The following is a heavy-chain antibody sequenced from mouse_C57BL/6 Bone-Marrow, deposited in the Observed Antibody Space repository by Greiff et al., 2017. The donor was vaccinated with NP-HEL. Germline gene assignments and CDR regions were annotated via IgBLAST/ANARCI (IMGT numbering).Heavy chain of an antibody. CDR3: ARSSYYGSSWYFDV. J-gene: IGHJ1*03. D-gene: IGHD1-1*01. CDR2: ISYSGST. V-gene: IGHV3-8*01. CDR1: GYSITSDY. Sequence: VQLKQSGPGLAKPSQTLSLPCSVTGYSITSDYWNWIRKFPGNKLESMGYISYSGSTYYNPSLKSRISITRDTSKNQYYLQLNSVTTEDTATYYCARSSYYGSSWYFDVWGTGTTVTVSS.